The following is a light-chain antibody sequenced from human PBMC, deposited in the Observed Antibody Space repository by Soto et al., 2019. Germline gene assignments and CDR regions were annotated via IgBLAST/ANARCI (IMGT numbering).Light chain of an antibody. CDR2: KAS. Sequence: DIQMTQSPSTLSASVGDRVTITCRASQSISSALVWYQQKPGKAPNLPIYKASSLESGVPLRFSGSGSGTEVTLTISSLQPEDFATYYCQQHKSYPRTFGQGTKVEIK. J-gene: IGKJ1*01. CDR3: QQHKSYPRT. CDR1: QSISSA. V-gene: IGKV1-5*03.